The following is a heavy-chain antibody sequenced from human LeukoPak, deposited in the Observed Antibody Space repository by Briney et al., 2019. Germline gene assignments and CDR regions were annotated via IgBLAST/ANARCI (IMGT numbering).Heavy chain of an antibody. Sequence: PGGSLRLSCAASGFTFSSYAMHWVRQAPGKGPEWVAVISYDGSNKYYADSVKGRFTISRDNSKNTLYLQMNSLRAEDTAVYYCARGRYYYDSSGYYRGYYFDYWGQGTLVTVSS. CDR3: ARGRYYYDSSGYYRGYYFDY. CDR2: ISYDGSNK. D-gene: IGHD3-22*01. V-gene: IGHV3-30-3*01. CDR1: GFTFSSYA. J-gene: IGHJ4*02.